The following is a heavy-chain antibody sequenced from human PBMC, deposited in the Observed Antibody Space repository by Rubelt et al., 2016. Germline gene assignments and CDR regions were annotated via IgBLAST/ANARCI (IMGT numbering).Heavy chain of an antibody. V-gene: IGHV4-4*02. CDR1: GGSISSRNW. D-gene: IGHD2-2*01. CDR2: LSHIGST. CDR3: ARGGGYCRSTSCSSNWFDP. J-gene: IGHJ5*02. Sequence: QVQLQESGPGLVKPSGTLSLTCAVSGGSISSRNWWTWVRQPPGKGLEWLGELSHIGSTNYNPSLTSTFTNSPEKTNHHLSLNLGYGTAAETAGYYWARGGGYCRSTSCSSNWFDPWGQGTLVTVSP.